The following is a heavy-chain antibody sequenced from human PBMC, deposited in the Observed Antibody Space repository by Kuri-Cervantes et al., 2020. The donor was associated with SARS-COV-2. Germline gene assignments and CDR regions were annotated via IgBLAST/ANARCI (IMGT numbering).Heavy chain of an antibody. D-gene: IGHD2-21*01. J-gene: IGHJ4*02. CDR1: GYTFTSSG. CDR3: VRDGYGDYVDY. V-gene: IGHV1-18*04. Sequence: ASVKVSCKASGYTFTSSGISWVRQAPGQGLEWMGWVSGYNGHTNYAQKLQCRVTMTTDTSTTTAYMELRSLRSDDTAVFYCVRDGYGDYVDYWGQGTLVTVSS. CDR2: VSGYNGHT.